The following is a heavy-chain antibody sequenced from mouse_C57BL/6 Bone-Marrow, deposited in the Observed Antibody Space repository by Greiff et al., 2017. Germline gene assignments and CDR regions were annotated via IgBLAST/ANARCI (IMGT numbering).Heavy chain of an antibody. CDR3: AWPSPWFDY. J-gene: IGHJ3*01. Sequence: QVQLQQSGAELARPGASVKLSCKASGYTFTSYGISWVKQRPGQSLEWIGEINPRSGNTYYNEKFKGKATLTADKSSSTAYMELRSLTSEDSAVGFCAWPSPWFDYWGQGTLVTVSA. V-gene: IGHV1-81*01. CDR1: GYTFTSYG. CDR2: INPRSGNT.